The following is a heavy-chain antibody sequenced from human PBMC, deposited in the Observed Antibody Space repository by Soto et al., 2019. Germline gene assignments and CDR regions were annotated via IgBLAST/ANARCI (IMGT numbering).Heavy chain of an antibody. J-gene: IGHJ6*02. V-gene: IGHV3-15*01. Sequence: GSLRLSCAASGFTFSNAWMSWVRQAPGKGLEWVGRIKSKTDGGTTDYAAPVKGRFTISRDDSKNTPYLQMNSLKTEDTAVYYCTTGSSSADGPTYYYYGMDVWGQGTTVTVSS. D-gene: IGHD6-25*01. CDR2: IKSKTDGGTT. CDR1: GFTFSNAW. CDR3: TTGSSSADGPTYYYYGMDV.